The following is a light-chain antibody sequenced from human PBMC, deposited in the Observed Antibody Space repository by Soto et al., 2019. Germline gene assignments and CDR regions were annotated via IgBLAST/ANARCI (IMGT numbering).Light chain of an antibody. J-gene: IGKJ5*01. CDR1: QSLGRY. CDR3: QQYNNWPIT. CDR2: GAS. Sequence: IVLSQSPDTLSLSPGESATLSCRASQSLGRYLAWYQQKPGQAPRLLIYGASTRATGIPARFSGSGSGTEFTLTISSLQSEDFEIYYCQQYNNWPITFGQGTRLEI. V-gene: IGKV3-15*01.